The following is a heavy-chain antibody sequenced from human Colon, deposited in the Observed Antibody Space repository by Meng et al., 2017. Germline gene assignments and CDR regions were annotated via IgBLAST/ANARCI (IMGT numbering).Heavy chain of an antibody. Sequence: GESLKISCAVSGFSLNKNWIHWVRQAPGEGLVWVSCISDDGGTSYADSAKGRFTISRDTAKNTVYLQMNSLRVDDTAVYYCATVYDYWGQGTLVTVPS. CDR2: ISDDGGT. J-gene: IGHJ4*02. CDR1: GFSLNKNW. CDR3: ATVYDY. D-gene: IGHD5/OR15-5a*01. V-gene: IGHV3-74*01.